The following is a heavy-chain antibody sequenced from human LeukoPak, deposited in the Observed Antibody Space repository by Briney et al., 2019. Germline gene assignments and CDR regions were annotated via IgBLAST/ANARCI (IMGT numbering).Heavy chain of an antibody. J-gene: IGHJ4*02. D-gene: IGHD6-13*01. CDR1: GFTFSVSV. V-gene: IGHV3-23*05. Sequence: GGSLRLSCAASGFTFSVSVMNWVRQAPGKGLEWVSGVSSSGSNTYYAESVKGRFTISRDNHKSTVHLQMNSLRVEDTAMYYCAKEGGYASSWIWGQGILVTVSS. CDR2: VSSSGSNT. CDR3: AKEGGYASSWI.